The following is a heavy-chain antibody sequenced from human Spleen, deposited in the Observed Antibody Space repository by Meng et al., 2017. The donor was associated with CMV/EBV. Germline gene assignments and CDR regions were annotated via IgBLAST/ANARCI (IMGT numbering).Heavy chain of an antibody. Sequence: SGYPFTSYGISWVRQAPGQGLEWMGMINPSTTTTTYAQRLQGRVAMTRDTSTSTVYMDLSSLRSDDTAVYYCARDLTYGTGDYLDYWGQGTLVTVSS. V-gene: IGHV1-46*04. CDR1: GYPFTSYG. D-gene: IGHD3-16*01. CDR3: ARDLTYGTGDYLDY. J-gene: IGHJ4*02. CDR2: INPSTTTT.